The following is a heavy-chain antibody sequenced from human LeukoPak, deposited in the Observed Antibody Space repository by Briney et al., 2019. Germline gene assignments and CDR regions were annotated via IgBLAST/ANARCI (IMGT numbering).Heavy chain of an antibody. Sequence: ASVKVSCKASGYTFTGYYMHWVRQAPGQGLEWMGWINPNSGGTNYAQKFQGRVTMTRDTSISTAYMELSRLRSDDTAVYYCARGFAVLRFLEWFDYWGQGTLVTVSS. J-gene: IGHJ4*02. CDR2: INPNSGGT. V-gene: IGHV1-2*02. CDR1: GYTFTGYY. CDR3: ARGFAVLRFLEWFDY. D-gene: IGHD3-3*01.